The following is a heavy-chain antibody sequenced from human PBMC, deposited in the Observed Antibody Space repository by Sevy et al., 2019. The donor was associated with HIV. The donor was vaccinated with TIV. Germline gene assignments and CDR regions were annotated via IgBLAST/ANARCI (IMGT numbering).Heavy chain of an antibody. CDR3: ATRPTADRV. V-gene: IGHV3-30*03. D-gene: IGHD7-27*01. Sequence: GGSLRLSCAASGFTFSSFGMHWVRQAPGKGLEWVAHISNDGSNKYYADSVKGRFTISRDISKNTLYLQMNRLRAEDTAVYYCATRPTADRVWGQGTLVTVSS. CDR2: ISNDGSNK. J-gene: IGHJ4*02. CDR1: GFTFSSFG.